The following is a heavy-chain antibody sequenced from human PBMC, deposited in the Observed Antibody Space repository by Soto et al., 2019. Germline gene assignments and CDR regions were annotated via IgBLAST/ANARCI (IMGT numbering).Heavy chain of an antibody. V-gene: IGHV4-59*08. D-gene: IGHD4-17*01. CDR3: ARLSPYDYGDYYYYYMDV. CDR1: GGSISSYY. Sequence: SETRSLTCTVSGGSISSYYWSWIRQPPGKGLEWIGYIYYSGSANYNPSLKSRLTISVDTSKNQFSLRLSSVTAADTAVYYCARLSPYDYGDYYYYYMDVWGKGTTVTVSS. CDR2: IYYSGSA. J-gene: IGHJ6*03.